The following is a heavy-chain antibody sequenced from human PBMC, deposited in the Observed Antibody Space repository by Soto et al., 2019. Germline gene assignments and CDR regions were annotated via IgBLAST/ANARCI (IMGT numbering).Heavy chain of an antibody. J-gene: IGHJ6*03. CDR2: INAGNGNT. CDR1: GYTFTSYA. V-gene: IGHV1-3*01. Sequence: GASVKVSCKASGYTFTSYAMHWVRQAPGQRLEWMGWINAGNGNTKYSQKFQGRVTITRDTSTSTAYMELSSLRSEDTAVYYCATEPRYSNWGYYYYYMDVWGKGTTVTVSS. D-gene: IGHD4-4*01. CDR3: ATEPRYSNWGYYYYYMDV.